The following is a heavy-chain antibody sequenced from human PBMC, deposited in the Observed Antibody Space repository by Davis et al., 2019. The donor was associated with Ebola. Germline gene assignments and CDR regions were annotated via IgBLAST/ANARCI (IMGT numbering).Heavy chain of an antibody. Sequence: GESLKISCAASGFTFSSYAMHWVRQAPGKGLEWVAVISYDGSNKYYADSVKGRFTISRDNAKNSLYLQMNSLRAEDTAVYYCASEPWIGYSSGLGYWGQGTLVTVSS. J-gene: IGHJ4*02. CDR3: ASEPWIGYSSGLGY. CDR2: ISYDGSNK. V-gene: IGHV3-30-3*01. D-gene: IGHD6-19*01. CDR1: GFTFSSYA.